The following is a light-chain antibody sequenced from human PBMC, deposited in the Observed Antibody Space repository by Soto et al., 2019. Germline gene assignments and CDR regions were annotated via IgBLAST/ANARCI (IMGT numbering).Light chain of an antibody. CDR1: QVISNY. V-gene: IGKV1-39*01. Sequence: DIQMTQSPSSLSASVGDRVTITCRASQVISNYLNWYQQKPGKAPNLLIYGATSLQSGVPSRFSGSGSGTDFTLTISSVQPEDFATYYCQQSYSTPLYPFGQGTELEIK. CDR3: QQSYSTPLYP. J-gene: IGKJ2*01. CDR2: GAT.